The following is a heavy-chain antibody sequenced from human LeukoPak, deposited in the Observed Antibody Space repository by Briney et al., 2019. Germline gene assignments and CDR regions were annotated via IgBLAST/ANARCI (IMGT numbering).Heavy chain of an antibody. CDR3: ARDLSVTEVSLSNY. V-gene: IGHV1-18*01. J-gene: IGHJ4*02. CDR1: GYTFTSYG. D-gene: IGHD5/OR15-5a*01. CDR2: ISAYNGNT. Sequence: VSVKVSCKASGYTFTSYGISWVRQAPGQGLEWMGWISAYNGNTNYAQKLQGRVTMTTDTSTSTAYMELRSLRSDDTAVYYCARDLSVTEVSLSNYWGQGTLVTVSS.